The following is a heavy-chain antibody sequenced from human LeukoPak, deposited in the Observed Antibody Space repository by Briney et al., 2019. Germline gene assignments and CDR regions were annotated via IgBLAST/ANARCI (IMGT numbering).Heavy chain of an antibody. Sequence: SETLSLTCAVYGGSFSGYYWSWIRQPPGKGLEWIGEINHSGSTNYNPSLKSRVTIPVDTSKNQFSLKLSSVTAADTAVYYCARGRDYDILTGRHYYGMDVWGKGTTVTVSS. V-gene: IGHV4-34*01. D-gene: IGHD3-9*01. CDR1: GGSFSGYY. J-gene: IGHJ6*04. CDR2: INHSGST. CDR3: ARGRDYDILTGRHYYGMDV.